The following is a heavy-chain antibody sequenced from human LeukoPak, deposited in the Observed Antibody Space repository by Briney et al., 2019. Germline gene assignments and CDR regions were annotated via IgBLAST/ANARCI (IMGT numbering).Heavy chain of an antibody. CDR1: GFIVSSNY. Sequence: GGSLRLSCAASGFIVSSNYMSWVRQAPGKGLEWISVIYSGGSTYYADSVKGRFTISRDNSKNTLFLQMNSLRAEDTAVYYCARNDASDIWGQGTMVTVSS. J-gene: IGHJ3*02. CDR3: ARNDASDI. V-gene: IGHV3-66*01. CDR2: IYSGGST.